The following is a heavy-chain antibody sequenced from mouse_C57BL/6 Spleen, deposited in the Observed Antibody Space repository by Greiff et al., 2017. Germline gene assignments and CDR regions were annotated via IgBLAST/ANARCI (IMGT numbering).Heavy chain of an antibody. J-gene: IGHJ3*01. D-gene: IGHD2-4*01. V-gene: IGHV1-82*01. Sequence: VQLQQSGPELVKPGASVKISCKASGYAFSSSWLNWVKQRPGKGLEWIGRIYPGDGDTNYNGKFKGKATLPADKSSSTAYMQLSSLTSEDSAVYFCARGDYDEDAWFAYWGQGTLVTVSA. CDR1: GYAFSSSW. CDR3: ARGDYDEDAWFAY. CDR2: IYPGDGDT.